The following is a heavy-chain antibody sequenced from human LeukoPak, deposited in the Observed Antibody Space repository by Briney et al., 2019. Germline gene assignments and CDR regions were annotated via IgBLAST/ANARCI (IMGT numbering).Heavy chain of an antibody. CDR2: IKPGDSHT. V-gene: IGHV5-51*01. CDR3: ARHGGQWLVDHYYYYMDV. CDR1: GNNFTTYF. D-gene: IGHD6-19*01. Sequence: GESLQISCKGSGNNFTTYFIGWVRQMPGKGLEWVGVIKPGDSHTIYSPSFQGHVTISADKSISTAYLQWSSLKASDTAMYYCARHGGQWLVDHYYYYMDVWGKGTTVTVSS. J-gene: IGHJ6*03.